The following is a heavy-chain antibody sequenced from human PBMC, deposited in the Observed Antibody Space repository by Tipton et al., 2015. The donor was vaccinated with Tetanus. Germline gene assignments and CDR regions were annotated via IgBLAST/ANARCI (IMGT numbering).Heavy chain of an antibody. CDR1: GALLTTGGYS. J-gene: IGHJ4*02. D-gene: IGHD3-16*01. CDR3: ARIVRMGDFSFFDS. Sequence: TLSLTCNVTGALLTTGGYSWGWIRQSPGKGLELIGYISNTGSTSYNPSLQSRVSMSVDTSKNQFSLRLSSVTAADTAVYYCARIVRMGDFSFFDSWGLGTLVTVSS. V-gene: IGHV4-61*08. CDR2: ISNTGST.